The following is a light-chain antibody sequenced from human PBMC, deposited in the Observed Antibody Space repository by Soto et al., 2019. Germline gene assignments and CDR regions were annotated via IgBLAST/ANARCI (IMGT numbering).Light chain of an antibody. CDR1: SGHSSYA. CDR2: LNSDGSH. Sequence: QLVLTQSPSASASLGSSVNLTCTLNSGHSSYAIAWHQQQPEKGPRYLMKLNSDGSHSKGDEIPDRFSGSSSGAERYLTISSIQSEDEADYYCQTWGTGIVVFGGGTKLTVL. V-gene: IGLV4-69*01. J-gene: IGLJ2*01. CDR3: QTWGTGIVV.